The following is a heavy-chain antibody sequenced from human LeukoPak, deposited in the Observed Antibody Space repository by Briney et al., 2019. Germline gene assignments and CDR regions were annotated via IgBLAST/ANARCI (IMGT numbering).Heavy chain of an antibody. CDR1: GYTFTSYG. J-gene: IGHJ4*02. CDR2: ISPNSGGT. V-gene: IGHV1-2*02. D-gene: IGHD6-6*01. Sequence: ASVKVSCKASGYTFTSYGISWVRQAPGQGLEWMGWISPNSGGTNYAQKFQGRVTMTSDTSINTRYMELSSLKSDDTAVYYCVRKSAARRTSEFDYWGQGSLVTVSS. CDR3: VRKSAARRTSEFDY.